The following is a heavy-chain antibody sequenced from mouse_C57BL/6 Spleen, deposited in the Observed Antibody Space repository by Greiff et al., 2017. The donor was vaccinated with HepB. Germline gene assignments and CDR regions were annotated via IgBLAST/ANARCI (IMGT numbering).Heavy chain of an antibody. CDR2: IHPNSGST. D-gene: IGHD2-4*01. J-gene: IGHJ3*01. CDR3: ARDDYDVWFAY. CDR1: GYTFTSYW. Sequence: QVQLKQPGAELVKPGASVKLSCKASGYTFTSYWMHWVKQRPGQGLEWSGMIHPNSGSTNYNEKFKSKATLTVDKSSSTAYMQLSSLTSEDSAVYYCARDDYDVWFAYWGQGTLVTVSA. V-gene: IGHV1-64*01.